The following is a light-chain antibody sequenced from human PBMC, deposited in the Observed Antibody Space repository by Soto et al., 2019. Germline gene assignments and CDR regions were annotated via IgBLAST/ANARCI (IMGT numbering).Light chain of an antibody. J-gene: IGKJ5*01. V-gene: IGKV3-20*01. CDR3: QHHGGSIT. CDR1: QSVSSNS. CDR2: GAS. Sequence: EIVLTQSPGTLSLSPGERATLSCRASQSVSSNSLAWYLQKPGQAPRLLIYGASNRATGIEDRFSGSGSGADFTLTISRLEPEDFAVYFCQHHGGSITFGQGTRLDIK.